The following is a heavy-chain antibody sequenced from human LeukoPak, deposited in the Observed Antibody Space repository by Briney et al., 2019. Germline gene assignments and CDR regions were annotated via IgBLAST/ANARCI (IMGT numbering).Heavy chain of an antibody. CDR2: ISAYNGNT. V-gene: IGHV1-18*01. D-gene: IGHD3-22*01. Sequence: ASVKVSCKASGYTFTSYGISWVRQAPGQGLEWMGWISAYNGNTNYAQKLQGRVTMTTDTSTSTACMELRSLRSDDTAVYYCARVSLYYYDSSGYYYWGQGTLVTVSS. CDR3: ARVSLYYYDSSGYYY. J-gene: IGHJ4*02. CDR1: GYTFTSYG.